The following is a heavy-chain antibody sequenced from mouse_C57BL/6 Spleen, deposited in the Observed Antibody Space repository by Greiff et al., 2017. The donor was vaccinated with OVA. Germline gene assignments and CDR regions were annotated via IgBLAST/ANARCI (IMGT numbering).Heavy chain of an antibody. CDR3: ARSYGNYYAMDY. CDR2: IDPSDSYT. D-gene: IGHD2-1*01. CDR1: GYTFTSYW. Sequence: QVQLQQPGAELVKPGASVKLSCKASGYTFTSYWMQWVKQRPGQGLEWIGEIDPSDSYTNYNQKFKGKATLTVDTSSSTAYMQLSNLTSEDSAVYYCARSYGNYYAMDYWGQGTSVTVSS. J-gene: IGHJ4*01. V-gene: IGHV1-50*01.